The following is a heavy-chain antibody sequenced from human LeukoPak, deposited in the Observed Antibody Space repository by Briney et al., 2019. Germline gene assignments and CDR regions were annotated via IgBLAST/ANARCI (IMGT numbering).Heavy chain of an antibody. CDR2: IYYSGST. CDR3: ARRNYYDSSGYYSSTAFDI. Sequence: SETLSLTCTVSGGSISSSSYYWGWIRQPPGKGLEWIGSIYYSGSTYYNPSLKSRVTISVDTSKNQFSLKLSSVTAADTAVYYCARRNYYDSSGYYSSTAFDIWGQGTMVTVS. J-gene: IGHJ3*02. D-gene: IGHD3-22*01. V-gene: IGHV4-39*01. CDR1: GGSISSSSYY.